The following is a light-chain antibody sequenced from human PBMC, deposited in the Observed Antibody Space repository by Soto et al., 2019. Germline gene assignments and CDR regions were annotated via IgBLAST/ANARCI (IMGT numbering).Light chain of an antibody. CDR2: DAS. Sequence: DIQMTQSPSTLSASVGDRVTITCRASQSISSWLAWYQQKPGKAPKLLIYDASSLESGVPSRFSGSGSGTEFLLTISSLQPDDFVTYYCQQYYSYSYTFGQGTKLEIK. V-gene: IGKV1-5*01. CDR3: QQYYSYSYT. J-gene: IGKJ2*01. CDR1: QSISSW.